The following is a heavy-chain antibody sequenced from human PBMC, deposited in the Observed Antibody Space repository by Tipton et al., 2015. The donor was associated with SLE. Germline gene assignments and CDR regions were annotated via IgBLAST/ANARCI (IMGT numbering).Heavy chain of an antibody. J-gene: IGHJ3*02. CDR1: GGSISSRY. Sequence: GLVKPSETLSLTCTVSGGSISSRYWSWIRQPPGKGLEWIGYIYYSGSTNYNPSLKSRVTISVDPSKNQFSLKLSSVTAADTAVYYCASRRFNWYPIWGQGTMVTVSS. D-gene: IGHD1-20*01. CDR3: ASRRFNWYPI. CDR2: IYYSGST. V-gene: IGHV4-59*11.